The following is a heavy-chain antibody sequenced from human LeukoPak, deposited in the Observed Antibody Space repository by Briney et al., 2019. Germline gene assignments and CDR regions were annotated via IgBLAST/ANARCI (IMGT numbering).Heavy chain of an antibody. J-gene: IGHJ6*01. D-gene: IGHD4-23*01. Sequence: RASVKVSCKASGGTFSSYAISWVRQAPGQGREWMGGIIPIFGTANYAQKFQGRVTITADEYTSTAYMELSSLRSEDTAVYYCARDEEKYGGYYYGMDVWGKGTTVTVSS. CDR1: GGTFSSYA. CDR3: ARDEEKYGGYYYGMDV. CDR2: IIPIFGTA. V-gene: IGHV1-69*13.